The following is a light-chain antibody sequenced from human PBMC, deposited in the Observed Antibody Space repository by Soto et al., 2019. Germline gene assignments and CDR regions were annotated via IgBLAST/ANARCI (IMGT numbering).Light chain of an antibody. J-gene: IGKJ1*01. V-gene: IGKV1-5*01. CDR2: DAT. CDR1: HNIERW. CDR3: QQCATSST. Sequence: IQMTQSPSTLSASVGDRVTITCRASHNIERWMAWYQQKRGRAPSLLICDATTLHSGVPSRFSGGGSGTEFTLTLNGLQPDDFATYSCQQCATSSTFGQGNTVEI.